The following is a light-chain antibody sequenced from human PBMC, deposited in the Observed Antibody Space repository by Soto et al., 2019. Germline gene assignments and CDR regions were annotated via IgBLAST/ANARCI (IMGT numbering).Light chain of an antibody. CDR1: QSVSSNF. CDR2: GAS. CDR3: QHYGSSPQT. Sequence: EIVLTQSPGTLSLSPGERATLSCSASQSVSSNFLAWYQQKPGQAPRLLIYGASNRATGFPDRFSGSGSGTDFTLTITRLEPEDFAVYFCQHYGSSPQTFGQGTKVEIK. J-gene: IGKJ1*01. V-gene: IGKV3-20*01.